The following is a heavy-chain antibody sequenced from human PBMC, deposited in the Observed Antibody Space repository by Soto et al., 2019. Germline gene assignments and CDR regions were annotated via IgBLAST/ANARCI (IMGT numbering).Heavy chain of an antibody. D-gene: IGHD1-26*01. Sequence: QVQLQQSGPGLVKPSQTLSLTCAITGDSVSSNSAGWSWVRQSPSRGLEWPGRTYYRSKWYYEYAVSVRGRITINPAPSKNQYSLQLNSVTPEDTAVYFCARGEQYSGRIFDYWGQGTLVTVSS. J-gene: IGHJ4*01. V-gene: IGHV6-1*01. CDR3: ARGEQYSGRIFDY. CDR2: TYYRSKWYY. CDR1: GDSVSSNSAG.